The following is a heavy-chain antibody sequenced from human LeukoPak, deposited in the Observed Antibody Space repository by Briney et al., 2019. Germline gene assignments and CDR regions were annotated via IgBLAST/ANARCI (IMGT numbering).Heavy chain of an antibody. Sequence: SETLSLTCTVSGGSIGSYYWTWIRQPPGKGLEWIGYIHYSGSTNYNPSLKSRVTISVDSSKNEFSLKLSSVTAADTAVYYCARDLTYTSGRLFDYWGQGTLVTVSS. V-gene: IGHV4-59*12. D-gene: IGHD6-19*01. J-gene: IGHJ4*02. CDR3: ARDLTYTSGRLFDY. CDR2: IHYSGST. CDR1: GGSIGSYY.